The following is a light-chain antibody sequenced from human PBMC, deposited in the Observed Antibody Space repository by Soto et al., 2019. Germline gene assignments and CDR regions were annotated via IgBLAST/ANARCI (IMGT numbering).Light chain of an antibody. CDR3: QERTGWPPWT. CDR2: DAS. CDR1: XSVSLS. J-gene: IGKJ1*01. V-gene: IGKV3-11*01. Sequence: EIVLTQSPATLSLSPGVRATLSCXASXSVSLSLASYQXKPXQPPRLXXXDASKRASGFPASFSGSGSGTDFTLTISSLEHEDFAAYYCQERTGWPPWTFGQGTKVDIK.